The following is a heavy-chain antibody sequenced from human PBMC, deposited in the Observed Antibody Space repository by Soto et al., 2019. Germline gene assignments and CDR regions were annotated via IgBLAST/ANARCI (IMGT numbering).Heavy chain of an antibody. J-gene: IGHJ4*02. CDR2: ISGSGGST. CDR1: GFTFSSYA. CDR3: AKRMAGYCSGGSCLLAVDY. D-gene: IGHD2-15*01. Sequence: EVQLLESGGGLVQPGGSLRLSCAASGFTFSSYAMSWVRQAPGKGLEWVSAISGSGGSTYYADSVKGRFTISRDNSKNTLYLQMNSLRAEDTAVYYCAKRMAGYCSGGSCLLAVDYLGQGTLVTVSS. V-gene: IGHV3-23*01.